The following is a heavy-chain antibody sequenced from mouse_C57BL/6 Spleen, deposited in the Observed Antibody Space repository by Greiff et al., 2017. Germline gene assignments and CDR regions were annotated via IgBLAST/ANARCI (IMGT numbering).Heavy chain of an antibody. CDR1: GYAFSSSW. D-gene: IGHD1-1*01. CDR3: ARANGSSYWYFDV. V-gene: IGHV1-82*01. Sequence: QVQLQQSGPELVKPGASVKISCKASGYAFSSSWMTWVKQRPGKGLEWIGRISPGDGDTNYNGKFKGKATLTADKSSSTAYMRLSSLTSEDSAVYFCARANGSSYWYFDVWGTGTTVTVSS. CDR2: ISPGDGDT. J-gene: IGHJ1*03.